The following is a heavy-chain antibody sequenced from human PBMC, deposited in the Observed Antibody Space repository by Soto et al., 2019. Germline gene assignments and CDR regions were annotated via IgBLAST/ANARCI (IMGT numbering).Heavy chain of an antibody. CDR3: ARGLLIVGATTALDY. Sequence: PSETLSLTCTVSCGSISSYYWSWIRQPPGKGLEWIGYIYYSGSTNYNPSLKSRVTISVDTSKNQFSLKLSSVTAADTAVYYCARGLLIVGATTALDYWGQGTLVTVSS. J-gene: IGHJ4*02. CDR1: CGSISSYY. D-gene: IGHD1-26*01. CDR2: IYYSGST. V-gene: IGHV4-59*01.